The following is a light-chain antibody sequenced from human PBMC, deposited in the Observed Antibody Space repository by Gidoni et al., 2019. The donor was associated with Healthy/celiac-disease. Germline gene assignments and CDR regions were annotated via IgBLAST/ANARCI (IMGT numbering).Light chain of an antibody. V-gene: IGLV2-14*01. CDR3: SSYTSSSTPYV. CDR1: SSDVGGYNY. J-gene: IGLJ1*01. CDR2: DVS. Sequence: QSALTQPASVSGSPGQSITISCTGTSSDVGGYNYVFWYQQHPGKAPKLMIYDVSKRPSGVAIRVSGSKSGNTASLTISGLQAEDEADYYCSSYTSSSTPYVFGTGTKVTVL.